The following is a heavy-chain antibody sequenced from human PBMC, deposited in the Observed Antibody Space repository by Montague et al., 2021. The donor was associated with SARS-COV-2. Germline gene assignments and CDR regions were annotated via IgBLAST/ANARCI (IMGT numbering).Heavy chain of an antibody. D-gene: IGHD5-24*01. Sequence: SLRLSCAASGFTFSDYAVHWVRQAPGKGLEWVAVISYDGGDKGYADSVKGRFTLSRDNSKNTLYLQMNTLRPDDTALYYCARSRLQLWFDAFDIWGQGTMVIASS. V-gene: IGHV3-30*04. CDR3: ARSRLQLWFDAFDI. CDR1: GFTFSDYA. J-gene: IGHJ3*02. CDR2: ISYDGGDK.